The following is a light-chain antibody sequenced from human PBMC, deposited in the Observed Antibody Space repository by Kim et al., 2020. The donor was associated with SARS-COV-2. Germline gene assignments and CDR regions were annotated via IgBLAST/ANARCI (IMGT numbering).Light chain of an antibody. J-gene: IGLJ7*01. CDR2: ANN. CDR3: GTWDSRLSAAV. V-gene: IGLV1-51*01. Sequence: QSVLTQPPSVSAAPGQKVTISCSGSTSNIGDNFVSWYQQLPGTAPKLLIYANNKRPSGIPDRFSGSKSGTSATLGITGLQTGDEADYYCGTWDSRLSAAVFGGGTKVTVL. CDR1: TSNIGDNF.